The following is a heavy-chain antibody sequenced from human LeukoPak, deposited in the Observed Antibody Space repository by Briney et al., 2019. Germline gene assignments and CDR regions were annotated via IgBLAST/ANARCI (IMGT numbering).Heavy chain of an antibody. D-gene: IGHD2-2*01. CDR1: GFTFSDYY. CDR3: ARAGIVVVPAALDYGMDV. Sequence: GGSLRLPCAASGFTFSDYYMSWIRQAPGKGLEWVSYISSSGSTIYYADSVKGRFTISRDNAKNSLYLQMNSLRAEDTAVYYCARAGIVVVPAALDYGMDVWGQGTTVTVSS. V-gene: IGHV3-11*01. CDR2: ISSSGSTI. J-gene: IGHJ6*02.